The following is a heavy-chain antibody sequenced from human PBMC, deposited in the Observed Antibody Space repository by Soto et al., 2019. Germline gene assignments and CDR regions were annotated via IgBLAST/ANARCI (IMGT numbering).Heavy chain of an antibody. D-gene: IGHD1-26*01. CDR1: GFTFSSYA. CDR3: AKDQVVGATQSDY. CDR2: ISGSGGST. J-gene: IGHJ4*02. Sequence: SLRLSCAASGFTFSSYAMSWVRQAPGEGLEWVSAISGSGGSTYYADSVKGRFTISRDNSKNTLYLQMNSLRAEDTAVYYCAKDQVVGATQSDYWGQGTLVTVSS. V-gene: IGHV3-23*01.